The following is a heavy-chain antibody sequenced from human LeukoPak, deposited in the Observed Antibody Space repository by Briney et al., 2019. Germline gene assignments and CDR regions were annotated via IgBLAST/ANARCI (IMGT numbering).Heavy chain of an antibody. CDR1: GFTFSSHA. Sequence: PGGSLRLSCAASGFTFSSHAMHWVRQAPGKGLEWVAVISYDGSNKYYADSVKGRFTISRDNSKNTLYLQMNSLRAEDTAVYYCARDGGIAAATYLFDYWGQGTLVTVSS. CDR3: ARDGGIAAATYLFDY. D-gene: IGHD6-13*01. J-gene: IGHJ4*02. V-gene: IGHV3-30*04. CDR2: ISYDGSNK.